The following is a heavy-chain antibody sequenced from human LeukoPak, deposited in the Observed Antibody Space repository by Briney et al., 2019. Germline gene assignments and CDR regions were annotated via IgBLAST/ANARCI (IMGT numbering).Heavy chain of an antibody. Sequence: PSETLSLTCTVSGGSVNSGSYYWNWIRQPPGKGLEWIGYIYHSGSTYYNPSLKSRVTISVDRSKNQFSLKLSSVTAADTAVYYCASSTHCSSTSCYVPPAVWGQGTTVTVSS. CDR1: GGSVNSGSYY. J-gene: IGHJ6*02. V-gene: IGHV4-30-2*01. D-gene: IGHD2-2*01. CDR2: IYHSGST. CDR3: ASSTHCSSTSCYVPPAV.